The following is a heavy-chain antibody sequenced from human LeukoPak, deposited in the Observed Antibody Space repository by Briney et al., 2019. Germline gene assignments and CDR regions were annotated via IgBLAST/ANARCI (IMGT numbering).Heavy chain of an antibody. CDR2: INQYGSEK. Sequence: PGWSLTLSCAASGFTFSSYWMSWVRQAPGKGLEWVANINQYGSEKHYVDSLKGRFTISRDNAKNPLYLQMNSLRAEDTAVYYCASDRRRREWLDPWGKGNLVNVSS. CDR3: ASDRRRREWLDP. V-gene: IGHV3-7*01. J-gene: IGHJ5*02. CDR1: GFTFSSYW.